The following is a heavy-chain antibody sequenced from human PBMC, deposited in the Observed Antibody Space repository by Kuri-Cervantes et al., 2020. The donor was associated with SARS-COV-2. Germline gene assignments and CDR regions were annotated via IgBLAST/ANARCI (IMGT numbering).Heavy chain of an antibody. CDR1: GFTFSSYA. V-gene: IGHV4-34*01. J-gene: IGHJ2*01. CDR3: ARIRHPYWYFDL. D-gene: IGHD1-1*01. CDR2: INHSGST. Sequence: GSLRLSCAASGFTFSSYARSWIRQPPGKGLEWIGEINHSGSTNYNPSLKSRVTISVDTSKNQFSLKLSSVTAADTAVYYCARIRHPYWYFDLWGRGTLVTVSS.